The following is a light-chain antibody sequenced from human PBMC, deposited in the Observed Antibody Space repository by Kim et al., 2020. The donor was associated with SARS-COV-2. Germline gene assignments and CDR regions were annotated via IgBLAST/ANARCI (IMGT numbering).Light chain of an antibody. V-gene: IGLV1-44*01. Sequence: QRVTISCSGSSSNIGKNTVNWYQHLPGTAPKLLMFSNNQRPSGVPDRFSGSKSGTSASLAISGLQSEDEADYYCAAWDDSLNGFYVFGTGTKVTVL. CDR1: SSNIGKNT. CDR3: AAWDDSLNGFYV. CDR2: SNN. J-gene: IGLJ1*01.